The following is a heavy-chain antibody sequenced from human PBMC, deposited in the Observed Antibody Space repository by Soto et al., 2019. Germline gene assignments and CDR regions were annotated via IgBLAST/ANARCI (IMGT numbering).Heavy chain of an antibody. J-gene: IGHJ3*02. V-gene: IGHV3-7*03. D-gene: IGHD6-13*01. CDR2: IKQDGSEK. CDR1: GFTFSSYW. Sequence: PGGSLRLSCAASGFTFSSYWMSWVRQAPGKGLEWVANIKQDGSEKYYVDSVKGRFTISRDNAKNSLYLQMNSLRAEDTAVYYCARDQGLYSNLVAENDAFDIWGQGTMVTVSS. CDR3: ARDQGLYSNLVAENDAFDI.